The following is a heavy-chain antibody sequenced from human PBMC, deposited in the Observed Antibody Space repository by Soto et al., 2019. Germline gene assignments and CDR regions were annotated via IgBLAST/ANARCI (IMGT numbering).Heavy chain of an antibody. CDR2: INHSGST. CDR3: ARGTPPRITIFGVFPLMDG. Sequence: SETLSLTCAVYGGSFSDFSWTWIRQSPGKGLEWIGEINHSGSTNYNPSLKSRVTISLDTSKNQFSLKLSSVTAADTAVYYCARGTPPRITIFGVFPLMDGWGQGTTVTVSS. V-gene: IGHV4-34*01. D-gene: IGHD3-3*01. CDR1: GGSFSDFS. J-gene: IGHJ6*02.